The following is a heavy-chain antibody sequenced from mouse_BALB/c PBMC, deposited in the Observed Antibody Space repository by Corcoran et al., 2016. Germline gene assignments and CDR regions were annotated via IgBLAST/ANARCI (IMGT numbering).Heavy chain of an antibody. D-gene: IGHD1-2*01. CDR3: ARATAKTC. J-gene: IGHJ2*01. Sequence: EVQLQQSGAELVKPGASVKLSCTASGFNIKDTYMHWVKQRPEQGLEWIGRIDPANGNTKYDPRFQGKATITADTSSNTAYLQLSSLTSEDTAVYYCARATAKTCWGQGTTLTVSS. CDR1: GFNIKDTY. CDR2: IDPANGNT. V-gene: IGHV14-3*02.